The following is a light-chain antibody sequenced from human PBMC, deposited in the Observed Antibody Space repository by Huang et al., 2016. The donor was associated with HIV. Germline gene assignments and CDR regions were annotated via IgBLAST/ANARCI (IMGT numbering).Light chain of an antibody. CDR1: QSVHSY. CDR3: QQRSAWPLT. V-gene: IGKV3-11*01. J-gene: IGKJ4*01. CDR2: DAS. Sequence: EIVLTQSPATLSLSPGERATLSCRASQSVHSYFAWYQQKPGQAPRLRIYDASNRATGIPARCSGSGSGTDFTLTISNLQSEDFAVYYCQQRSAWPLTFGGGTKVEI.